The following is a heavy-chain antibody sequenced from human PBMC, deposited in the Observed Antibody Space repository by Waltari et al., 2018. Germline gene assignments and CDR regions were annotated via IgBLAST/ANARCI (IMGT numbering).Heavy chain of an antibody. J-gene: IGHJ4*02. CDR3: ARGVSNYDFWSGYYLLDY. Sequence: QVQLQESGPGLVKPSQTLSLTCTVSGGSIRSGSSYWRWIRQPDGKGLEWIVSIYTSGSTNYNPSRKSRLTISVDTSKNQFSLKLISVTAADTAVYYCARGVSNYDFWSGYYLLDYWGQGTLVTVSS. D-gene: IGHD3-3*01. V-gene: IGHV4-61*02. CDR1: GGSIRSGSSY. CDR2: IYTSGST.